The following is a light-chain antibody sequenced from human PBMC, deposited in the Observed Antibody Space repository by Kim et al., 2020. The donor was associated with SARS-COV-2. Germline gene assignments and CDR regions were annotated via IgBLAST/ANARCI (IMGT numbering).Light chain of an antibody. CDR2: QDS. V-gene: IGLV3-1*01. CDR1: KLGDKY. J-gene: IGLJ1*01. Sequence: SYELTQPPSVSVSPGQTASITCSGDKLGDKYACWYQQKPGQSPVVVIYQDSKRPSGIPERFSGSNFGNTATLTISGTQAMDEADYYCQAWDSSTAYYVFG. CDR3: QAWDSSTAYYV.